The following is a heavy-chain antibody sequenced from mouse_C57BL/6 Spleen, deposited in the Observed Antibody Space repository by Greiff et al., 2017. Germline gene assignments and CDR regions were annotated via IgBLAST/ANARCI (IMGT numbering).Heavy chain of an antibody. CDR2: INPSNGGT. J-gene: IGHJ4*01. Sequence: VQLQQPGTELVKPGASVKLSCKASGYTFTSYWMHWVKQRPGQGLEWIGNINPSNGGTNYNEKFKSKATLTVDKSSSTAYMQLSSLTSEDSAVYYCARSGYYGPYAMGYWGQGTSVTVSS. CDR1: GYTFTSYW. CDR3: ARSGYYGPYAMGY. D-gene: IGHD1-1*01. V-gene: IGHV1-53*01.